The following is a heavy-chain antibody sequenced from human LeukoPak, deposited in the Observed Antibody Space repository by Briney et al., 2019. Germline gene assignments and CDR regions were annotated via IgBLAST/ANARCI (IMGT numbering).Heavy chain of an antibody. Sequence: NPSETLSLTCTVSGGSISCSSYYWGWIRQPPGKGLEWIGSIYYSGSTYYNPSLKSRVTISVDTSKNQFSLKLSSVTAADTAVYYCARHVPLAYIRSGWFDPWGQGTLVTVSS. CDR3: ARHVPLAYIRSGWFDP. CDR2: IYYSGST. CDR1: GGSISCSSYY. D-gene: IGHD3-16*01. J-gene: IGHJ5*02. V-gene: IGHV4-39*01.